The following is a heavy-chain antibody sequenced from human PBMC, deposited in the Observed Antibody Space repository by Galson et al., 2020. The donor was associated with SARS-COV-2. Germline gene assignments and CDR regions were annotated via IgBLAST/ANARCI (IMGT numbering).Heavy chain of an antibody. Sequence: GGSLRLSCIASGFTFGDYTLSWFRQAPGKGLEWVSFIRSKAYGGTTEYAASVKGRFTISRDDSKSIAYLQMNSLKTEDTAVYYCTRVGLLAVAGPLDYYYYGMDVWGQGTTVTVSS. CDR3: TRVGLLAVAGPLDYYYYGMDV. V-gene: IGHV3-49*03. J-gene: IGHJ6*02. CDR1: GFTFGDYT. D-gene: IGHD6-13*01. CDR2: IRSKAYGGTT.